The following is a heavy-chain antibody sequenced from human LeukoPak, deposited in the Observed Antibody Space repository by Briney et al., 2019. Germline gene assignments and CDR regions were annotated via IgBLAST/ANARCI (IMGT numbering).Heavy chain of an antibody. Sequence: PGGSLRLSCAASGFTFSSYWMHWVRQAPGKGLVWVSRINSDGSNTSYADSVKGRFTISRDNGKNALYLKMNSLRAEDTAVYYCVRGVGYCSSTSCYWWFDPWGQGTLVTVSS. D-gene: IGHD2-2*01. J-gene: IGHJ5*02. CDR1: GFTFSSYW. CDR2: INSDGSNT. V-gene: IGHV3-74*01. CDR3: VRGVGYCSSTSCYWWFDP.